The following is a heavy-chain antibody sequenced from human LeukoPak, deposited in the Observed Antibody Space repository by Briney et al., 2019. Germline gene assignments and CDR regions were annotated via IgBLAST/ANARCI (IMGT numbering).Heavy chain of an antibody. CDR2: IRYDGSKK. D-gene: IGHD3-3*01. J-gene: IGHJ4*02. CDR3: AKDSDFWSGYYIDY. CDR1: GFTFSSYG. V-gene: IGHV3-30*02. Sequence: PGGSLRLSCAASGFTFSSYGMHWVRQAPGKGLEWVAFIRYDGSKKYYADSVKGRFTISRDNSKNTLYLQMNSLRAEDTAVYYCAKDSDFWSGYYIDYWGQGTLVTVSS.